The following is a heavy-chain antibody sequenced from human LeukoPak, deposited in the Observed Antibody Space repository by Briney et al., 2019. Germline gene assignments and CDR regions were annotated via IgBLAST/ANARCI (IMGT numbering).Heavy chain of an antibody. CDR1: GGSISSYY. J-gene: IGHJ4*02. CDR3: ARDYGDYYFDY. CDR2: IYYNGST. V-gene: IGHV4-59*12. Sequence: SETLSLTCTVSGGSISSYYWSWIRQPPGKGLEWIGYIYYNGSTNYNPSLKSRVTISVDTSKNQFSLKLSSVTAADTAVYYCARDYGDYYFDYWGQGTLVTVSS. D-gene: IGHD4-17*01.